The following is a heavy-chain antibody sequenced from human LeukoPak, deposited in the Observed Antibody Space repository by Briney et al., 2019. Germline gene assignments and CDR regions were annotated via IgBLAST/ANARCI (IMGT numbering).Heavy chain of an antibody. J-gene: IGHJ6*02. CDR1: GGTFSNYA. V-gene: IGHV1-69*04. CDR2: IIPIVGIA. D-gene: IGHD3-10*01. CDR3: ARVRGFYYGSGSPYYYYGMDV. Sequence: SVKVSCKASGGTFSNYAISWVRQAPGQGLESMGRIIPIVGIANYAQKFQGRVTIIADKSTSTAYMELSSLRSEDPAVYYCARVRGFYYGSGSPYYYYGMDVWGQGTTVTVSS.